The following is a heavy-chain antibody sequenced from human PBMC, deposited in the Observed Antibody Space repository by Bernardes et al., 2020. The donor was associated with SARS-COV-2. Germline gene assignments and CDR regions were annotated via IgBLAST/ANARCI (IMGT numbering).Heavy chain of an antibody. V-gene: IGHV4-59*01. J-gene: IGHJ6*02. CDR2: IYSSGST. CDR3: ARANYNYYGMDV. Sequence: SDTLSLTCSVSGGSIRSNYWSWIRQVPGKGLEWIGYIYSSGSTTYNPSLESRVTISVDTSKNHFSLKVRSVTAADTAVYYCARANYNYYGMDVWGQGTTVTVSS. D-gene: IGHD2-8*01. CDR1: GGSIRSNY.